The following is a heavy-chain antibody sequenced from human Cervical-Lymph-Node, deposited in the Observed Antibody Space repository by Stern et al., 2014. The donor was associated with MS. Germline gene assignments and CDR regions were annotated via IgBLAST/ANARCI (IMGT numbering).Heavy chain of an antibody. D-gene: IGHD2-15*01. Sequence: QVQLVESGAEVKKPGSSVNVSCKASGGTFTSSYAITWLRQAPGPGLEWMGRIIPILGLTNYAQKFQGKVTITADTSTSTAYMELSSLRSEDTAVYYCARGVVTNRAAATLHNLFDPWGQGTLVTVSS. V-gene: IGHV1-69*04. CDR1: GGTFTSSYA. CDR2: IIPILGLT. J-gene: IGHJ5*02. CDR3: ARGVVTNRAAATLHNLFDP.